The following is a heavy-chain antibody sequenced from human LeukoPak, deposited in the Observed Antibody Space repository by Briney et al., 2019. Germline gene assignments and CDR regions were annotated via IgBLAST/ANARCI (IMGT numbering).Heavy chain of an antibody. V-gene: IGHV4-34*01. CDR2: INHSGST. CDR3: AREGYSSGWYFSLMDV. D-gene: IGHD6-19*01. J-gene: IGHJ6*02. CDR1: GGSFSGYY. Sequence: TSETLSLTCAVYGGSFSGYYWSWIRQPPGKGLEWIGEINHSGSTNYNPSLKSRVTISVDTSKNQFSLKLSSVTAADTAVYYCAREGYSSGWYFSLMDVWGQGTTVTVSS.